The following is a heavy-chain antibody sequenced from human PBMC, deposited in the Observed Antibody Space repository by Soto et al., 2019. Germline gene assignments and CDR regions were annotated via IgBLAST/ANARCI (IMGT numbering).Heavy chain of an antibody. V-gene: IGHV1-3*01. J-gene: IGHJ3*02. CDR3: ARRSPAAMGAFDI. CDR1: GYTLTSYA. Sequence: VGSVKGSRKASGYTLTSYAIHWVGPAPGQRLEWMGWINAGNGNTKYSQKFQGRVTITRDTSASTAYMELSSLRSEDTAVYYCARRSPAAMGAFDIWGQGTMVTVSS. D-gene: IGHD2-2*01. CDR2: INAGNGNT.